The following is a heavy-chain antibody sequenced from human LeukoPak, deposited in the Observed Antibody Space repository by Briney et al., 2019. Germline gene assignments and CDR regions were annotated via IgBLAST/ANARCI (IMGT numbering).Heavy chain of an antibody. CDR1: GGSISSGDYY. V-gene: IGHV4-30-4*01. CDR2: IYYSGST. D-gene: IGHD3-22*01. CDR3: ASEMYYYGSSGYPSSEYFQH. J-gene: IGHJ1*01. Sequence: SQTLSLTCTDSGGSISSGDYYWSWIRQPPGNGLEWIGYIYYSGSTYYNPSLKSRVTISVDTSKNQFSLKLSSVTAADTAVYYCASEMYYYGSSGYPSSEYFQHWGQGTLVTVSS.